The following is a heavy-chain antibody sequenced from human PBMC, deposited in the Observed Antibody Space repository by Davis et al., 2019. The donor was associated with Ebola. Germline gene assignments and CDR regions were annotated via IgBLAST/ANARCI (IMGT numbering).Heavy chain of an antibody. V-gene: IGHV1-18*01. CDR3: ARSITMVRGVSWFDP. CDR2: ISAYNGNT. D-gene: IGHD3-10*01. Sequence: ASVKVSCKASGYTFTNYAIHWVRQAPGQRLEWMGWISAYNGNTNYAQKLQGRVTMTTDTSTSTAYMELRSLRSDDTAVYYCARSITMVRGVSWFDPWGQGTLVTVSS. J-gene: IGHJ5*02. CDR1: GYTFTNYA.